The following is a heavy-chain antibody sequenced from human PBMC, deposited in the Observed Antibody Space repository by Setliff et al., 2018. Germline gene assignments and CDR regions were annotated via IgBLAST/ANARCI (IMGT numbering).Heavy chain of an antibody. V-gene: IGHV1-3*01. CDR1: GYTFTSYA. Sequence: WASVKVSCKASGYTFTSYAMHWVRQAPGQRLEWMGWINAGNGNTKYSQKFQGRVTITRDTSASTAYMELSSLTSEDTAIYYCARGDVYSGSYYHFDYWGQGTLVTVSS. CDR2: INAGNGNT. D-gene: IGHD1-26*01. J-gene: IGHJ4*02. CDR3: ARGDVYSGSYYHFDY.